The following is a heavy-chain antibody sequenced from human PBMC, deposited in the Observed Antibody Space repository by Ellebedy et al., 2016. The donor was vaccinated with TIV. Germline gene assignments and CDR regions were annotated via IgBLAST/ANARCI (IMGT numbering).Heavy chain of an antibody. CDR2: ISGSGGST. J-gene: IGHJ6*02. CDR1: GFTFSSYA. CDR3: AKGGRTTVTTPYYYYYGMDV. D-gene: IGHD4-11*01. Sequence: PGGSLRLSCVASGFTFSSYAMSWVRQAPGKGLEWVSAISGSGGSTYYADSVKGRFTISRDNSKNTLYLQMNSLRAEDTAVYYCAKGGRTTVTTPYYYYYGMDVWGQGTTVTVSS. V-gene: IGHV3-23*01.